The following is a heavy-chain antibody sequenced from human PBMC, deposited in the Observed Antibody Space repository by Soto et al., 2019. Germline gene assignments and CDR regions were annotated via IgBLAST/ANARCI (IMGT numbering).Heavy chain of an antibody. D-gene: IGHD2-2*01. CDR2: ITPSGKTI. J-gene: IGHJ6*03. CDR1: GFTFSHYE. V-gene: IGHV3-48*03. Sequence: EVQLVEAGGGLVQPGGSLRLSCAGSGFTFSHYEMNWVRQAPGKWLEWVSYITPSGKTIYYADSVKGRFTISRDNAKNSLDLQMNSLRAEDTAVYYCARDYGGSSTTCDYLDVWGQGTTVSFSS. CDR3: ARDYGGSSTTCDYLDV.